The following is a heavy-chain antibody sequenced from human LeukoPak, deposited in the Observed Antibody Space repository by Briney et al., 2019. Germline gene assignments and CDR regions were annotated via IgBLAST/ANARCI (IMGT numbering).Heavy chain of an antibody. Sequence: ASVKVSCKASGYTFTGYDMHWVRQAPGQGLEWMGWINPNSGGTNYAQKFQGRVTMTRDTSISTAYMELSRLRSDDTAVYYCARAAMVDYDILTGYYSYWGQGTLVTISS. CDR3: ARAAMVDYDILTGYYSY. D-gene: IGHD3-9*01. J-gene: IGHJ4*02. CDR2: INPNSGGT. V-gene: IGHV1-2*02. CDR1: GYTFTGYD.